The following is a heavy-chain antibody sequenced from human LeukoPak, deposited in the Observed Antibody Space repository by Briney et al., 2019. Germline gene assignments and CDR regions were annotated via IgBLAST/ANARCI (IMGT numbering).Heavy chain of an antibody. CDR3: AQPHSSSWSFDY. D-gene: IGHD6-13*01. CDR2: INAGNGNT. V-gene: IGHV1-3*01. J-gene: IGHJ4*02. Sequence: VASVKVSCKASGYTFTSYAMHWVRQAPGQRLEWMGWINAGNGNTKYSQKFQGRVTITRDTSASTAYMELSSLRSEDTAVYYCAQPHSSSWSFDYWGQGTLVTVSS. CDR1: GYTFTSYA.